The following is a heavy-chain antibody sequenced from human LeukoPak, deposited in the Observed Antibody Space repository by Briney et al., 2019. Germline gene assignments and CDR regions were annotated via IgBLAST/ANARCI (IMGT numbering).Heavy chain of an antibody. CDR3: SRDRDYAFDY. V-gene: IGHV3-48*02. J-gene: IGHJ4*02. D-gene: IGHD4-17*01. CDR1: GFTFSSYS. Sequence: QPGGSLRLSCAASGFTFSSYSMNWVRQAPGKGLKRVSKISGSSSTIWYADSVKGRFTISRDNAQNSLHLQMNSLRDEDTAVYYCSRDRDYAFDYWGQGTLVSVSS. CDR2: ISGSSSTI.